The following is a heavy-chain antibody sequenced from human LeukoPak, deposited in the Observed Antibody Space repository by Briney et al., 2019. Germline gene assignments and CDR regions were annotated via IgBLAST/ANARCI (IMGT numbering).Heavy chain of an antibody. CDR3: AKDYGWFDP. CDR1: GFTFSSYG. J-gene: IGHJ5*02. V-gene: IGHV3-30*18. CDR2: ISYDGSNK. Sequence: PGRSLRLSCAASGFTFSSYGMHWVRQAPGQGLEWVAVISYDGSNKYYVDSVEGRFTISRDNSKNTLYLQMNSLRDEDTAVYYCAKDYGWFDPWGQGTLVTVSS. D-gene: IGHD3-10*01.